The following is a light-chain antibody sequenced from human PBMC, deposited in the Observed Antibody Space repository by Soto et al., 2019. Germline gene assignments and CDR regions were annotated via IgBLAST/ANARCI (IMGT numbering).Light chain of an antibody. CDR2: QAS. J-gene: IGKJ1*01. CDR3: QQYYSYPRT. V-gene: IGKV1-33*01. Sequence: DIQMTQSPSSVSRSMADRVTVTWQAIQDIGNYLNWFQHKPGKAPELLIYQASNLETWVPSRYSGSGSGTHFTFTISSLQPEDFATYYCQQYYSYPRTFGQGTKVDIK. CDR1: QDIGNY.